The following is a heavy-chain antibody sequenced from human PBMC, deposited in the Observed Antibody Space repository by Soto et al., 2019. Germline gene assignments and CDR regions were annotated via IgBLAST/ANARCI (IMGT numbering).Heavy chain of an antibody. Sequence: EVKLVESGGGLVQPGGSLRLSCAASGFTFSRYEMNWVRQAPGKGLEWIAYIHSSATTIYYADSVKGRFTISRNNAKNSLYLQMNSLRDEDTAVYYCTRGGAARPDYWGQGTLLTVSS. CDR1: GFTFSRYE. CDR3: TRGGAARPDY. CDR2: IHSSATTI. D-gene: IGHD6-6*01. V-gene: IGHV3-48*03. J-gene: IGHJ4*02.